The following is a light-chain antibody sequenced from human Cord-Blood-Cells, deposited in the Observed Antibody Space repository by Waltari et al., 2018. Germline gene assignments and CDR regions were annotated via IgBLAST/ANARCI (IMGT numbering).Light chain of an antibody. V-gene: IGLV1-47*01. CDR3: AAWDDSLSGYV. Sequence: QSVLTQPPSASGTPGQRVTISCSGSSSNIGSNYVYWYQQLPGTAPKLLIYRNYQRPSGVPDRFSGSKSGTSASLAISGLRSEDEADYYCAAWDDSLSGYVLGTGTKVTVL. CDR1: SSNIGSNY. J-gene: IGLJ1*01. CDR2: RNY.